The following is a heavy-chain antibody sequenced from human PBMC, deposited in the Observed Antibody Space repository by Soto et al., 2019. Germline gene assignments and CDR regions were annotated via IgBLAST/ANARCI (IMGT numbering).Heavy chain of an antibody. V-gene: IGHV3-74*01. CDR2: INSDGSRT. CDR1: GFTFSSYW. CDR3: ARIGTGYYYMDV. Sequence: EVQLVESGGGLVQPGGSLRLSCAASGFTFSSYWMHWVRQAPGKGLVWVSRINSDGSRTSYADSVKGRFTISRDNAKNTVYLQMNSLSAEDTAVSYCARIGTGYYYMDVWGKGTTVTVSS. D-gene: IGHD1-1*01. J-gene: IGHJ6*03.